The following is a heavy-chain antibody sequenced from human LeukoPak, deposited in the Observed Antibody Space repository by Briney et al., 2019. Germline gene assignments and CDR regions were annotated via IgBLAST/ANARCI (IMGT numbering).Heavy chain of an antibody. V-gene: IGHV3-21*03. CDR1: GFTFSSYS. Sequence: PGGSLRLSCAASGFTFSSYSMNWVRQAPGKGLWWVSSISSSSSYIYYADSVKGRFTISRDNAKNSLYLQMNSLSAKGRDVYYCARENRGVLLIVYAMTDYWRQGTLLTVSS. D-gene: IGHD2-8*01. CDR2: ISSSSSYI. J-gene: IGHJ4*02. CDR3: ARENRGVLLIVYAMTDY.